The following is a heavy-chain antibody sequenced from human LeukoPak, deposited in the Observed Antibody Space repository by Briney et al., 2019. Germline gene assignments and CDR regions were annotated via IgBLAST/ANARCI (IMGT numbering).Heavy chain of an antibody. Sequence: SQTLSLTCTVSGGSISSGGYYWSWIRQHPGKGLEWIGYIYYSGSTYYNPSLKSRVTISVDTSKSRFSLKLSSVTAADTAVYYCARAMDYDILTGYYHNNWFDPWGQGTLVTVSS. D-gene: IGHD3-9*01. V-gene: IGHV4-31*03. CDR2: IYYSGST. CDR1: GGSISSGGYY. J-gene: IGHJ5*02. CDR3: ARAMDYDILTGYYHNNWFDP.